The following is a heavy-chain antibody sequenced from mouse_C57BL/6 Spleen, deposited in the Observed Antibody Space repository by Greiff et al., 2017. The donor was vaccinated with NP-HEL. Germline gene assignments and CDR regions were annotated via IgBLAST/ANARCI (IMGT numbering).Heavy chain of an antibody. V-gene: IGHV14-2*01. D-gene: IGHD2-4*01. CDR2: IDPEDGET. CDR3: ASGYDYDGYAMDY. CDR1: GFNIKDYY. J-gene: IGHJ4*01. Sequence: VQLQQSGAELVKPGASVKLSCTASGFNIKDYYMHWVKQRTEQGLEWIGRIDPEDGETKYAPKFPGKATITADTSSNTAYLQLSSLTSEDTAVYYCASGYDYDGYAMDYWGQGTSVTVSS.